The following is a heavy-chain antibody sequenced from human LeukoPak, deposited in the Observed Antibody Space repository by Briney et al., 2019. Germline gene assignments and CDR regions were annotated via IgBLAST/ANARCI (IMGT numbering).Heavy chain of an antibody. J-gene: IGHJ4*02. Sequence: ASVKVSCKASGYTFTSYGISWVRQAPGQGLEWMGWISAYSGNTNYAQKLQGRVTMTTDTSTSTAYMELRSLRSDDTAVYYCARDYAMIVVVIKPLDYWGQGTLVTVSS. CDR2: ISAYSGNT. V-gene: IGHV1-18*01. D-gene: IGHD3-22*01. CDR1: GYTFTSYG. CDR3: ARDYAMIVVVIKPLDY.